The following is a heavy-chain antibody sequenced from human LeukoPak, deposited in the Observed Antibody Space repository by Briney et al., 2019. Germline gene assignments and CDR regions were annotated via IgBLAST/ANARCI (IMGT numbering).Heavy chain of an antibody. CDR1: GDSVGSGSHY. V-gene: IGHV4-31*03. D-gene: IGHD3-3*02. J-gene: IGHJ4*02. CDR3: AREADIYYFDY. Sequence: SETLSLTCIVSGDSVGSGSHYWSWIRQPPGKGLEWIGYIYYSGSTYYNPSLKSRVTISVDTSKNQFSLKLSSVTAADTAVYYCAREADIYYFDYWGQGTLVTVSS. CDR2: IYYSGST.